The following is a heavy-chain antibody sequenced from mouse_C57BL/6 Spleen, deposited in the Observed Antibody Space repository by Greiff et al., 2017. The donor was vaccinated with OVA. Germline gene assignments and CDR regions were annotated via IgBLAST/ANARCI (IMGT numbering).Heavy chain of an antibody. CDR3: TREGDYAWFAY. CDR2: IDPETGGT. V-gene: IGHV1-15*01. Sequence: VVRPGASVTLSCKASGYTFTDYEMHWVKQTPVHGLEWIGAIDPETGGTAYNQKFKGKAIPTADKSSSTAYMEHRSLTSEDSAVYYCTREGDYAWFAYWGQGTLVTVSA. J-gene: IGHJ3*01. D-gene: IGHD2-4*01. CDR1: GYTFTDYE.